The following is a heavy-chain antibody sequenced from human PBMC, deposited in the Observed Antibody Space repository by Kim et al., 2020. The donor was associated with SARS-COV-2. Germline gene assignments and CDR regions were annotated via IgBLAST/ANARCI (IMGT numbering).Heavy chain of an antibody. Sequence: SETLSLTCTVSGGSITSSSYNWGWVRQPPGKGLEWIGSISYRGTTYYNPSLESRVTISVGTSKSQFSLALTSVTAADTAVYFCSRLVLVVPAARNVGRFDPWGQGTLVTVSS. J-gene: IGHJ5*02. CDR1: GGSITSSSYN. CDR3: SRLVLVVPAARNVGRFDP. V-gene: IGHV4-39*01. CDR2: ISYRGTT. D-gene: IGHD2-2*01.